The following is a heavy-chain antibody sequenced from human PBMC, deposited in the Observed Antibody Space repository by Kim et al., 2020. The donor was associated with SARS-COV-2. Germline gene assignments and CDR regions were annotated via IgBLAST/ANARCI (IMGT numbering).Heavy chain of an antibody. D-gene: IGHD4-4*01. J-gene: IGHJ4*02. CDR3: AKVTTITAPFYDY. Sequence: AESVQGRFTISRDNSKNALKLEMNSLRAEDTALYYCAKVTTITAPFYDYWGQGTLVTVSS. V-gene: IGHV3-23*01.